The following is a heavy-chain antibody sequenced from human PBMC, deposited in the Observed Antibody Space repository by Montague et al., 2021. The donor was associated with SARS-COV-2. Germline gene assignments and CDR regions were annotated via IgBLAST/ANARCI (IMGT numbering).Heavy chain of an antibody. CDR1: GFSLSTSGVG. CDR2: IYWNDDK. D-gene: IGHD5-18*01. V-gene: IGHV2-5*01. J-gene: IGHJ3*02. CDR3: ARTTDCGYSYGRRTDAFDI. Sequence: ALVKPTQTLTLTCTFSGFSLSTSGVGVGWIRQPPGKALEWLALIYWNDDKRYSPSLKSRLTITKDTSKNQVVLTMTNMDPVDTATYYCARTTDCGYSYGRRTDAFDIWGQGTMVTVSS.